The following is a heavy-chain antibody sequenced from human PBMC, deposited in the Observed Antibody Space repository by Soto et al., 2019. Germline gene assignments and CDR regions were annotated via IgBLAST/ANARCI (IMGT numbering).Heavy chain of an antibody. Sequence: GGSLRLSCAASGFTFGSYGMHWVRQAPGKGLEWVAFISYDGSYTYHADSVKGRFTISRDNSKNTLYVHMNSLRDEDTAVYYCAKDRGSSRGYFDCWGQGTLVTVSS. V-gene: IGHV3-30*18. D-gene: IGHD6-6*01. CDR2: ISYDGSYT. CDR3: AKDRGSSRGYFDC. J-gene: IGHJ4*02. CDR1: GFTFGSYG.